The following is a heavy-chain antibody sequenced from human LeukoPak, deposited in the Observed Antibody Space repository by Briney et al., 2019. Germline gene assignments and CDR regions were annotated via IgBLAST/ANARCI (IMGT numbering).Heavy chain of an antibody. CDR1: GYTFTSND. D-gene: IGHD3-10*01. Sequence: ASVKVSCKASGYTFTSNDINWVRQATGQGLEWMGWMNPNSGNTGYAQKFQGRVTMTRNTSISTAYMELSSLRSEDTAVYYCARGPYHYYGSGTDFDYWGQGTLVTVSS. J-gene: IGHJ4*02. CDR2: MNPNSGNT. CDR3: ARGPYHYYGSGTDFDY. V-gene: IGHV1-8*01.